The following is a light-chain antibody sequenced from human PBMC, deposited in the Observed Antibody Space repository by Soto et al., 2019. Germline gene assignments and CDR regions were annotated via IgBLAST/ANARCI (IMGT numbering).Light chain of an antibody. J-gene: IGKJ1*01. Sequence: DIQMTQSPSTLSASVGDRVTITCRASQSISRWLAWYHQKPGKAPKLLIYDASSLESGVPSRFSGSGSGTEFTLTISSLQPDDFAAYYCQQYNSYPWTFGQGTKVDIK. CDR2: DAS. CDR3: QQYNSYPWT. CDR1: QSISRW. V-gene: IGKV1-5*01.